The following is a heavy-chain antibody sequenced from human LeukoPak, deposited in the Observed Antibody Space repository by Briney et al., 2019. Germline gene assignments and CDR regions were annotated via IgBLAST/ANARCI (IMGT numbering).Heavy chain of an antibody. J-gene: IGHJ5*01. Sequence: ASVKVSCKASGGTFSSYAISWVRPAPGQGLEWMGGIIPIFGTANYAQKFQGRVTITADESTSTAYMGLSSLRSEDTAVYYCARAPMIRGVFGWFDFWGQGVLVTVSS. V-gene: IGHV1-69*13. CDR3: ARAPMIRGVFGWFDF. CDR2: IIPIFGTA. CDR1: GGTFSSYA. D-gene: IGHD3-10*01.